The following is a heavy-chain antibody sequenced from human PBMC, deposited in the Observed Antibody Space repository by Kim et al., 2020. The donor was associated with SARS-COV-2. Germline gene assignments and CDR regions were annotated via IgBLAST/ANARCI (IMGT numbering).Heavy chain of an antibody. V-gene: IGHV4-34*01. Sequence: RVTISVDTSKNQFSLKLSSVTAADTAVYYCARGAHDYVWGSYRYIHWFDPWGQGTLVTVSS. D-gene: IGHD3-16*02. J-gene: IGHJ5*02. CDR3: ARGAHDYVWGSYRYIHWFDP.